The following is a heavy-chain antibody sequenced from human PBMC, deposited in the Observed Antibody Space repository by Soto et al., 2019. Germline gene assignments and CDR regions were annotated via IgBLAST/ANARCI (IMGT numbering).Heavy chain of an antibody. CDR3: ATAGGQRRLQLVAGGLYFDY. V-gene: IGHV1-3*01. D-gene: IGHD6-19*01. CDR1: GYTFTSYA. CDR2: INAGNRNT. J-gene: IGHJ4*02. Sequence: VKVSCKASGYTFTSYAMHWVRQAPGQRLEWMGWINAGNRNTKYSQKFQGRVTITRDTSASTAYMELSSLRSEDTAVYYCATAGGQRRLQLVAGGLYFDYWGQGTLVTVSS.